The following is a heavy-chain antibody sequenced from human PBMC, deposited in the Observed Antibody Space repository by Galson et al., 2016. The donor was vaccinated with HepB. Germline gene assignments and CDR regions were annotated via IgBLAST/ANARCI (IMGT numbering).Heavy chain of an antibody. CDR3: ARVGKTGGWHHWYIDL. CDR1: GYTFTTYA. CDR2: IIAGDGNT. J-gene: IGHJ2*01. V-gene: IGHV1-3*01. D-gene: IGHD6-19*01. Sequence: SVKVSCKASGYTFTTYAIHWVRQAPGQRPEWMGWIIAGDGNTVYSQRFQGRFIITRDTSTSTAYMELSSLRSDDTAVYYCARVGKTGGWHHWYIDLWGRGTQVTVSS.